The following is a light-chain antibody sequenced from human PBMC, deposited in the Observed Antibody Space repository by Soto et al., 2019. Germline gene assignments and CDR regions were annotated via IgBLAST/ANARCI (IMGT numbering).Light chain of an antibody. CDR3: QQYNNWPQT. CDR1: QSVATN. J-gene: IGKJ1*01. Sequence: VLTQSPATISMSPCKRTNRSSRASQSVATNLAWYQQRPGQAPRLLIYGASKRAIGLPARFSGSGSGTEFTLTITSLQSEDFAVYYCQQYNNWPQTFGQGTKVDIK. CDR2: GAS. V-gene: IGKV3-15*01.